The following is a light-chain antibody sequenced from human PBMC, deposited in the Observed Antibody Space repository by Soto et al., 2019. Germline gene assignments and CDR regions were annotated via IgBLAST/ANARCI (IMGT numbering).Light chain of an antibody. V-gene: IGKV3-15*01. CDR3: QHYNNWPPLT. J-gene: IGKJ4*01. CDR1: QSVSSN. CDR2: GAS. Sequence: EIVMTQSPATLSVSPGERATLSCRASQSVSSNLAWYQQKPVQAPRLLIYGASTRATGIPARFSGSGSGTAFTLTISSLQSEDFAVYSCQHYNNWPPLTFGGGTKVEIK.